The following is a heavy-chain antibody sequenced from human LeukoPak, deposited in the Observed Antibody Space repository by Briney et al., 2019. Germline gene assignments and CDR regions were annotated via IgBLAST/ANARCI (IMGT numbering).Heavy chain of an antibody. CDR3: ARPARRIVATIRSGYNWFDP. J-gene: IGHJ5*02. Sequence: PSETLSLTCAVYGGSFSGYYWSWIRQPPGKGLEWIGEINHSGSTNYNPSLKSRVTISVDTSKNQFSLKLSSVTAADTAVYYCARPARRIVATIRSGYNWFDPWGQGTLVTVSS. CDR2: INHSGST. CDR1: GGSFSGYY. V-gene: IGHV4-34*01. D-gene: IGHD5-12*01.